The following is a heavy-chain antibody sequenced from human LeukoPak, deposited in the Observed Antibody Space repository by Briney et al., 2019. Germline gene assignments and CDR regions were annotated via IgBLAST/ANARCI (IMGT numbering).Heavy chain of an antibody. D-gene: IGHD3-10*01. CDR1: GSTFSSYA. J-gene: IGHJ6*03. CDR3: ARDRGEDYYYYYYMDV. Sequence: SVKVSCKASGSTFSSYAISWVRQAPGQGLEWMGGIIPIFGTANYAQKFQGRVTITADESTSTAYMELSSLRSEDTAVYYCARDRGEDYYYYYYMDVWGKGTTVTVSS. CDR2: IIPIFGTA. V-gene: IGHV1-69*01.